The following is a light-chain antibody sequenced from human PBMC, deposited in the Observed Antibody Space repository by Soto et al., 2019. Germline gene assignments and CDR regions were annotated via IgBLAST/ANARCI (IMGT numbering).Light chain of an antibody. CDR3: QQYNKWTWS. J-gene: IGKJ1*01. CDR2: GAA. Sequence: EIVMTQSPATLSVSPGQRVTLSCRASQSVNTNLAWYQHKPGQAPRLLIYGAATGATGIPARFSAAGSGTEFTLTISGLQSEDFAFYYCQQYNKWTWSLCQGTKVEIK. CDR1: QSVNTN. V-gene: IGKV3-15*01.